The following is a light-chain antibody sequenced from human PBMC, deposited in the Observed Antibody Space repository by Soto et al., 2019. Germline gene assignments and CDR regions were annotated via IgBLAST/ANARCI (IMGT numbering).Light chain of an antibody. CDR1: QSVSTN. V-gene: IGKV3D-15*01. Sequence: IVMTQSPATLSVSPGQRATLSCRASQSVSTNLAWYQQKPGQAPRLLIYGASTRATGIPARFSGSGSGTEFALTISGLQSADFAVYYCQQYSNRPPWTFGQGNRV. J-gene: IGKJ1*01. CDR2: GAS. CDR3: QQYSNRPPWT.